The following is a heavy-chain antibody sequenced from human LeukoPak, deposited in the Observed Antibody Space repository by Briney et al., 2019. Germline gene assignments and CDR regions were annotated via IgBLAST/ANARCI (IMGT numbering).Heavy chain of an antibody. V-gene: IGHV4-39*07. CDR3: ARDSIAAGGYWFDP. CDR2: MFYSGNS. Sequence: SETLSLTCTVSGGSINRSSYYWAWIRQPPGKGLEWIGSMFYSGNSYYNPSLERRVTISVDTSTNQFSLNLNSVTAADTAVYYCARDSIAAGGYWFDPWGQGTLVTVSS. J-gene: IGHJ5*02. CDR1: GGSINRSSYY. D-gene: IGHD6-6*01.